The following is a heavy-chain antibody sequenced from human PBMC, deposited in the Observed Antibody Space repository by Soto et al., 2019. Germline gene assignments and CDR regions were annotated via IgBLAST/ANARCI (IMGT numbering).Heavy chain of an antibody. D-gene: IGHD3-22*01. V-gene: IGHV3-48*03. Sequence: PGGSLRLSCAASGFTFSSYEMTWVRQAPGKGLEWVSYISSSGSTIYYADSVTGRFTISRDNAKNSLYLQMNSLRAEDTAVYYCARVPGYYYDSSGYYWGQGTLVTVSS. CDR2: ISSSGSTI. J-gene: IGHJ4*02. CDR3: ARVPGYYYDSSGYY. CDR1: GFTFSSYE.